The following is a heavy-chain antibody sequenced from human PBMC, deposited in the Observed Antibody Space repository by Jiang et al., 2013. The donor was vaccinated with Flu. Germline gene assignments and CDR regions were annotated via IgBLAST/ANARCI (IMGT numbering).Heavy chain of an antibody. CDR1: RHFXNSV. CDR3: ARGNNYGMGYYYYAMDI. D-gene: IGHD5-18*01. CDR2: VIPIYGTA. V-gene: IGHV1-69*01. J-gene: IGHJ6*04. Sequence: PGSSVKGLLQGLWRHFXNSVIAWVRQPLDKGLSGWEGVIPIYGTANYAEKLQGRVTITADVSTNTGYMELRSLRSEDTAVYYCARGNNYGMGYYYYAMDIWGNGTTVTVSS.